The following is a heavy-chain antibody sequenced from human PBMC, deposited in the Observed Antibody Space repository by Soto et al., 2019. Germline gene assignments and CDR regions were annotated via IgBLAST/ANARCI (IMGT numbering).Heavy chain of an antibody. CDR2: IIPILGIA. J-gene: IGHJ6*03. CDR3: ARGRLGYCSGGSRSRYYYYMDV. CDR1: GGTFSSYT. V-gene: IGHV1-69*02. D-gene: IGHD2-15*01. Sequence: GASVKVSCKASGGTFSSYTISWVRQAPGQGLEWMGRIIPILGIANYAQKFQGRVTITADKSTSTAYMELSSLRSEDTAVYYCARGRLGYCSGGSRSRYYYYMDVWGKGTTVTVSS.